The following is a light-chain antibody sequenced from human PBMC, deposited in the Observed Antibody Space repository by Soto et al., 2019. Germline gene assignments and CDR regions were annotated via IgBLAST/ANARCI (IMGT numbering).Light chain of an antibody. CDR2: AAS. V-gene: IGKV1-27*01. Sequence: DIQMTQSPSSLSASVGDRVTITCRASQGIRNYFAWYQQKPGKVPKLLIYAASALRSGVPSRFSGSGSGTDFTLTVSSLPTEHVATYYCQKYNSALLAFGQGTKVEIK. CDR3: QKYNSALLA. J-gene: IGKJ1*01. CDR1: QGIRNY.